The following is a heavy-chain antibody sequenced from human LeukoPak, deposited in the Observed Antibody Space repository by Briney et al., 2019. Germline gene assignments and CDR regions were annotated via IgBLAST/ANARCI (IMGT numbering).Heavy chain of an antibody. J-gene: IGHJ4*02. CDR3: ASGSGYDPFDY. D-gene: IGHD5-12*01. V-gene: IGHV3-48*04. Sequence: GGSLRLSCAASGFTFSSYSMNWVRQAPGKGLEWVSYISSSSSSIYFADSVKGRFTISRDNAKNSLYLQMNSLRAEDTAVYYCASGSGYDPFDYWGQGTLVTVSS. CDR2: ISSSSSSI. CDR1: GFTFSSYS.